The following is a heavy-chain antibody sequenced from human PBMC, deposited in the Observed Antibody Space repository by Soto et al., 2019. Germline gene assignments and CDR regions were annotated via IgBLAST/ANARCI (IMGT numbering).Heavy chain of an antibody. D-gene: IGHD3-10*01. CDR2: IYKDGSI. CDR1: GFTVGTNY. V-gene: IGHV3-66*01. J-gene: IGHJ4*02. CDR3: ARVLEGIAY. Sequence: EVQLVESGGGLVQPGGSLRLSCAASGFTVGTNYMTWVRQAPGKGLEWVSVIYKDGSIYYEDSVKGRFTISRDNSKNTLYLQMKSLIDEDTGVYFCARVLEGIAYWGQGTLVAVSS.